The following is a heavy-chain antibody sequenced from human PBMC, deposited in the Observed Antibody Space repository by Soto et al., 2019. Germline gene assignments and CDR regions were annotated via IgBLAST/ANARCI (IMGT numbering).Heavy chain of an antibody. V-gene: IGHV3-30-3*01. CDR2: ISYDGSNK. CDR1: GFTFSSYA. J-gene: IGHJ4*02. CDR3: ARDLYYRSSSSIPLDY. D-gene: IGHD6-13*01. Sequence: GGSLRLSCAASGFTFSSYAMHWVRQAPGKGLEWVAVISYDGSNKYYADSVKGRFTISRDNSKNTLYLQMNSLRAEDTAVYYCARDLYYRSSSSIPLDYWGQGTLVTSPQ.